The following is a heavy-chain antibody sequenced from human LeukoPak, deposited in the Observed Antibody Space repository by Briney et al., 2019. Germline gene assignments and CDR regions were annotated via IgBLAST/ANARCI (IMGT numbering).Heavy chain of an antibody. CDR2: INPSGGST. V-gene: IGHV1-46*01. J-gene: IGHJ4*02. D-gene: IGHD5-18*01. CDR3: AREEYSYGFDY. Sequence: RASVKVSCKASGYTFTSYYMHWVRQAPGQGLEWMGIINPSGGSTSYAQKFQGRVTMTRDMSTSTVYMELSSLRSEDTAVYYCAREEYSYGFDYWGQGTLVTVSS. CDR1: GYTFTSYY.